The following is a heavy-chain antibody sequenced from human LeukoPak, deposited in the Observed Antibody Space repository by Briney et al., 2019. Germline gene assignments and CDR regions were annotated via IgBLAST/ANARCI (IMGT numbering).Heavy chain of an antibody. D-gene: IGHD2-8*02. V-gene: IGHV3-30*18. Sequence: GGSLRLSCAASGFTFSSCGMHWVRQAPGKGLEWVAVILYDGSNKYYADSVKGRFTISRDNSKNTLYLQMNSLRAEDTAVYYCAKDVSGGGYYFDYWGQGTLVTVSS. CDR2: ILYDGSNK. CDR1: GFTFSSCG. J-gene: IGHJ4*02. CDR3: AKDVSGGGYYFDY.